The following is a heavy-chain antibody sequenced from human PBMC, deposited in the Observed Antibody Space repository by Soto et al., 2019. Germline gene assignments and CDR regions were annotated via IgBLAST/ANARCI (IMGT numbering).Heavy chain of an antibody. CDR1: GGTFSSYA. V-gene: IGHV1-69*06. J-gene: IGHJ6*02. CDR3: ASVGYNFWSRDHYCGMAV. Sequence: QVRLVQSGAEVKKPGSSVKVSCEASGGTFSSYAVTWVRQAPGQGLEWMGGIIPIVTTPNYAQKFQGRLTTSANKCTGTCYMELSSLGSEDTGVYEYASVGYNFWSRDHYCGMAVCGQGTTVIVSS. CDR2: IIPIVTTP. D-gene: IGHD3-3*01.